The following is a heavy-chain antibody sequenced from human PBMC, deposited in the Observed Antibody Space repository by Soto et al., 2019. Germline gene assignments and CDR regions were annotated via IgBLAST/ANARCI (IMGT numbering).Heavy chain of an antibody. J-gene: IGHJ6*02. CDR3: ARDPAIYSGKFDYGLDV. D-gene: IGHD4-4*01. V-gene: IGHV3-9*01. CDR1: GFTFDDYA. CDR2: ISWNSGSI. Sequence: EVQLVESGGGLVQPGRSLRLSCAASGFTFDDYAMHWVRQAPGKGLEWVSGISWNSGSIGYADSVKGRFTISRDNAKNSLYLQMNSLRAEDTAVYFCARDPAIYSGKFDYGLDVWGRGTTVTVSS.